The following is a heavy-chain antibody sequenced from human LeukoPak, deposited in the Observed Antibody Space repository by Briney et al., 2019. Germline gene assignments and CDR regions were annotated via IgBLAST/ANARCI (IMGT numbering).Heavy chain of an antibody. V-gene: IGHV1-69*04. Sequence: SVKVSRKASGGTFSSYTISWVRQAPGQGLEWMGRIIPILGIANYAQKFQGRVTITADKSTSTAYMELSSLRSEDTAVYYCARDNGYMTTAYRFDYWGQGTLVTVSS. CDR1: GGTFSSYT. J-gene: IGHJ4*02. CDR2: IIPILGIA. D-gene: IGHD4-11*01. CDR3: ARDNGYMTTAYRFDY.